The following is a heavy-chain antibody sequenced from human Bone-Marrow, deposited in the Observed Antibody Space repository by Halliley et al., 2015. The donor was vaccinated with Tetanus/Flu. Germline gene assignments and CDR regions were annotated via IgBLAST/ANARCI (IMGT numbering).Heavy chain of an antibody. CDR2: ISWNSGKK. V-gene: IGHV3-9*01. D-gene: IGHD3-22*01. CDR3: ARDFSTNYYDSSGYHYPVNYALDV. Sequence: SLRLSCVTSGFIFNDHAIHWVRQVPGKGLEWVSGISWNSGKKGYADSVKGRFTVSRDNAKNSVFLQMNSLTEEDTALYYCARDFSTNYYDSSGYHYPVNYALDVWGQGTTVTVSS. J-gene: IGHJ6*02. CDR1: GFIFNDHA.